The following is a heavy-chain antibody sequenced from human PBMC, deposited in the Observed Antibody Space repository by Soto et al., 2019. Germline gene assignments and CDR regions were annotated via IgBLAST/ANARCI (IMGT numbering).Heavy chain of an antibody. CDR3: AREGITMVRGHTQYYYYYYGMDV. J-gene: IGHJ6*02. CDR1: GGSISSYY. V-gene: IGHV4-59*01. CDR2: IYYSGST. D-gene: IGHD3-10*01. Sequence: PSETLSLTCTVSGGSISSYYWSWIRQPPGKGLEWIGYIYYSGSTNYNPSLKSRVTISVVTSKNQFSLKLSSVTAADTAVYYCAREGITMVRGHTQYYYYYYGMDVWGQGTTVTVSS.